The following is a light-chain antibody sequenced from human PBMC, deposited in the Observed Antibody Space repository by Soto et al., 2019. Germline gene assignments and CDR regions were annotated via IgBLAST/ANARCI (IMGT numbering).Light chain of an antibody. CDR1: QSVSSY. CDR2: DVS. Sequence: EIVLTQFPATLSLSPGERATLSCRASQSVSSYLAWYQQKPGQAPRLLIYDVSTRATGIPARFSGSGSGTDFTLTISSLEPEDSAVYYCHQRQSWPRTFGQGTKVDI. J-gene: IGKJ1*01. CDR3: HQRQSWPRT. V-gene: IGKV3-11*01.